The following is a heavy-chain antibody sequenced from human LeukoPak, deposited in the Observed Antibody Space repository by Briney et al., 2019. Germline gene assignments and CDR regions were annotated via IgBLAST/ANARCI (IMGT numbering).Heavy chain of an antibody. J-gene: IGHJ4*02. CDR3: ARDQFSIYGDYDY. CDR1: GFTFSSYR. Sequence: PGGSLRLSCAASGFTFSSYRMSWVRQAPGKGLEWVANIKQDGSEKYYVDSVKGRFTISRDNAKNSLYLQMNSLRAEDTAVYYCARDQFSIYGDYDYWGQGTLVTVSS. V-gene: IGHV3-7*03. D-gene: IGHD4-17*01. CDR2: IKQDGSEK.